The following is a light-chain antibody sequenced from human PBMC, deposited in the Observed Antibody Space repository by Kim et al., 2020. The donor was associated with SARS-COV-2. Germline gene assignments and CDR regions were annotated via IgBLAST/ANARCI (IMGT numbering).Light chain of an antibody. V-gene: IGLV3-21*04. CDR1: NIGSKS. J-gene: IGLJ3*02. Sequence: PGKTARITCGGNNIGSKSVHWYQQKPGQAAVLVMYYDSDRPSGIPERFSGSNSGNTATLTISRVEAGDEANFYCQVWDSTSDHPVFGGGTQLTVL. CDR2: YDS. CDR3: QVWDSTSDHPV.